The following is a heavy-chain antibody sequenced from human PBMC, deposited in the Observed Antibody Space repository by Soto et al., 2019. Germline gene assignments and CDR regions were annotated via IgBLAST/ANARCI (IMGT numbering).Heavy chain of an antibody. CDR2: ISYDGSNK. Sequence: GGSLRLSCTASGFTFSSYAMHWVRRAPGKGLEWVAVISYDGSNKYYADSVKGRFTISRDNSKSTLYLQMNSLRAEDTAVYYCARATYCSSTSCYTGWYGMDVWGQGTTVTVSS. J-gene: IGHJ6*02. CDR1: GFTFSSYA. V-gene: IGHV3-30-3*01. CDR3: ARATYCSSTSCYTGWYGMDV. D-gene: IGHD2-2*02.